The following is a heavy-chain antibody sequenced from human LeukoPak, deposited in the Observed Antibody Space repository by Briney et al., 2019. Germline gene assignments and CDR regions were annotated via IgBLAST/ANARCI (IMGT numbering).Heavy chain of an antibody. CDR3: ARGNMVRGVIPPDY. CDR1: GFTFSSYS. J-gene: IGHJ4*02. V-gene: IGHV3-21*01. D-gene: IGHD3-10*01. Sequence: SGGSLRLSCAASGFTFSSYSMNWVRQAPGKGLEWVSSIGSSSSYIYYADSVKGRFTISRDNAKNSLYLQMNSLRAEDTAVYYCARGNMVRGVIPPDYWGQGTLVTVSS. CDR2: IGSSSSYI.